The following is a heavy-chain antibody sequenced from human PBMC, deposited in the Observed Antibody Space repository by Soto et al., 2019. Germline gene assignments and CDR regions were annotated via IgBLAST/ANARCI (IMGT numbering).Heavy chain of an antibody. Sequence: QVQLVQSGAEVRKPGASVTVSCRTSGDTFSDYYIHWVRQAPGQGLEWMGWINPNSGATNYAQKFRGWVTMTRDTSIRTVYMQLSRLRSDDTAVYYCARESGGATATLDYYCSYMDVWGTGTTVTVSS. CDR1: GDTFSDYY. V-gene: IGHV1-2*04. D-gene: IGHD1-26*01. J-gene: IGHJ6*03. CDR3: ARESGGATATLDYYCSYMDV. CDR2: INPNSGAT.